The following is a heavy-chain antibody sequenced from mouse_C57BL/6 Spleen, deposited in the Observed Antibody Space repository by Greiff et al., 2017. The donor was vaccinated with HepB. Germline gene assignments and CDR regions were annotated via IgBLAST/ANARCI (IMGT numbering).Heavy chain of an antibody. CDR2: IEPETGGP. J-gene: IGHJ2*01. CDR1: GYTFTDYE. V-gene: IGHV1-15*01. CDR3: SLYYYGSSLDY. Sequence: QVQLQQSGAELVRPGASVTLSCKASGYTFTDYEMHWVKQTPVHGLEWIGAIEPETGGPAYNQKFKGKAILTADKSSSPAYMELRSLTSEDSAVYYCSLYYYGSSLDYWGQGTTLTVSS. D-gene: IGHD1-1*01.